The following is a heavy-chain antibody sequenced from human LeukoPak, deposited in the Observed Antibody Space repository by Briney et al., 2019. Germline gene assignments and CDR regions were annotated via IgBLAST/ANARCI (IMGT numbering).Heavy chain of an antibody. J-gene: IGHJ5*02. CDR1: GFTVSSNY. Sequence: SGGSLRLSCAASGFTVSSNYMSWVRQAPGKGLEWVSVIYSGGSTYYADSVKGRFTISRDNSKNTLYLQMNSLRAEDTAVYYCAREATVVRGNTIDPWGQGTLVTVSS. CDR3: AREATVVRGNTIDP. V-gene: IGHV3-53*01. CDR2: IYSGGST. D-gene: IGHD3-10*01.